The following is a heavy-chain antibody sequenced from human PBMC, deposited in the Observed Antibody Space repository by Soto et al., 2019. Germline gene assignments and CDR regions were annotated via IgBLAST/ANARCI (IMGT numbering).Heavy chain of an antibody. CDR3: ANGPTIFGVVISYSYYYGLDV. J-gene: IGHJ6*02. CDR1: GLTFSSYA. Sequence: PRLSCAASGLTFSSYAMSWFRQAPGKGLEWVSAISGSGGSTYYADSVKGRFTIYRDNSNNTLYLQMSSLRAEDTAVYFCANGPTIFGVVISYSYYYGLDVWGQGTTVTVSS. D-gene: IGHD3-3*01. V-gene: IGHV3-23*01. CDR2: ISGSGGST.